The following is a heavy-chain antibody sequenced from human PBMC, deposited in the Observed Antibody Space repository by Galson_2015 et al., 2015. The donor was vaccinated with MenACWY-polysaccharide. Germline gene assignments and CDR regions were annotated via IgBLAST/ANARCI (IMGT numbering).Heavy chain of an antibody. CDR3: ARGFTTECCTSTSCYQYWFDP. CDR2: ISYDGSNK. D-gene: IGHD2-2*01. V-gene: IGHV3-33*01. Sequence: SLRLSCAASGLTFRSYGMQWVRQAPGKGLEWVTIISYDGSNKYYADSVKGRFTISRDNSKNTLYLQMNSLRAEDTAVYYCARGFTTECCTSTSCYQYWFDPWGQGTLVTVSS. CDR1: GLTFRSYG. J-gene: IGHJ5*02.